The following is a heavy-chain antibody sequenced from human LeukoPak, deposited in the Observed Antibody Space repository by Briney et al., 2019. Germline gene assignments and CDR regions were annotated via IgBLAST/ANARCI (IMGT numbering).Heavy chain of an antibody. CDR3: AREYDSSGYYYAFFDY. D-gene: IGHD3-22*01. CDR1: VYTFTSYY. J-gene: IGHJ4*02. CDR2: INPSGGST. Sequence: ASVKVSCKASVYTFTSYYMHWVRHAPGQGLEWMGIINPSGGSTSYAQKFQGRVTMTRDMSTSTVYMELSSLRSEDTAVYYCAREYDSSGYYYAFFDYWGQGTLVTVSS. V-gene: IGHV1-46*01.